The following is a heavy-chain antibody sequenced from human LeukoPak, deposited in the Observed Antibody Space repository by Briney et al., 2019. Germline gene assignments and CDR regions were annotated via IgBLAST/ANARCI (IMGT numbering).Heavy chain of an antibody. CDR2: INPSGGST. Sequence: ASVKVSSKASGYTFTSYYMHWVRQAPGQGLEWMGIINPSGGSTSYAQKFQGRVTMTRDTSTSTVYMELSSLRSEDTAVYYCARDPYGENWFDPWGQGTLVTVSS. CDR1: GYTFTSYY. J-gene: IGHJ5*02. V-gene: IGHV1-46*01. CDR3: ARDPYGENWFDP. D-gene: IGHD2-8*01.